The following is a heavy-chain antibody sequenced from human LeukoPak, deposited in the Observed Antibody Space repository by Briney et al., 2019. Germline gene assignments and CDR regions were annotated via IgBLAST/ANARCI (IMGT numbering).Heavy chain of an antibody. CDR1: GGSFSGYY. CDR3: ARGGFYYDFWSGYYTSHGWFDP. D-gene: IGHD3-3*01. Sequence: KPSETLSLTCAVYGGSFSGYYWSWIRQPPGEGLEWIGEINHSGSTNYNPSLKSRVTISVDTSKNQFSLKLSSVTAADTAVYYCARGGFYYDFWSGYYTSHGWFDPWGQGTLVTVSS. CDR2: INHSGST. V-gene: IGHV4-34*01. J-gene: IGHJ5*02.